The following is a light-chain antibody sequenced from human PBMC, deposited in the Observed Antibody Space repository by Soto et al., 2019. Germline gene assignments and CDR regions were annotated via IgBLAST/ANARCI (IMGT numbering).Light chain of an antibody. V-gene: IGLV1-44*01. J-gene: IGLJ1*01. CDR3: LAWADCLNGTL. CDR1: RSNIESNT. CDR2: TTA. Sequence: QSLLKQPPSESGTPGQMVSVSCAGGRSNIESNTVYWYQQLPGMAPRLIIHTTARRPSGVPDRFSSSKSGTSGSLAISGLQSEDEADYYCLAWADCLNGTLFGTGTKVTVL.